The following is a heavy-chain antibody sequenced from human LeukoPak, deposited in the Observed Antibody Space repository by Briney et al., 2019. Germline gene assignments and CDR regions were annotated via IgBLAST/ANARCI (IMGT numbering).Heavy chain of an antibody. CDR1: GFTFSDYY. CDR3: ARGRDGYNSGAFDI. D-gene: IGHD5-24*01. CDR2: ISSSGSTI. V-gene: IGHV3-11*04. J-gene: IGHJ3*02. Sequence: PGGSLRLSCAASGFTFSDYYMSWIRQAPGKGLEWVSYISSSGSTIYYADSVKGRFTIFRDSAKNSLYLQMNSLRAEDTAVYSCARGRDGYNSGAFDIWGQGTMVTVSS.